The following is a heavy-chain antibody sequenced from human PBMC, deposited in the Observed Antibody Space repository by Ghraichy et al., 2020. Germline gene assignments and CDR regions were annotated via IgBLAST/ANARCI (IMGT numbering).Heavy chain of an antibody. J-gene: IGHJ4*02. CDR2: ISASGGST. D-gene: IGHD3-10*01. CDR3: VARFGDFLFVFDY. Sequence: LSLTCAGSGFIFNNYAMSWARQAPGKGLEWVSGISASGGSTYYADSVKGRFTISRDNSKSTLYLQMNSLRAEDTAAYYCVARFGDFLFVFDYWGQGTLVTVSS. V-gene: IGHV3-23*01. CDR1: GFIFNNYA.